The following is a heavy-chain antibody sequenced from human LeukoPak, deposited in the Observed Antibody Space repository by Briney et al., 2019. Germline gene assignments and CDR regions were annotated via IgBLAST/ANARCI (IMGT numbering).Heavy chain of an antibody. CDR3: ARDRDAWFGELSSFDY. Sequence: GGSLRLSCAASGFTFSDYYMSWIRQAPGKGLEWVSYISSSDSTIYYADSVKGRFTISRDNAKNSLYLQMNSLRAEDTAVYYCARDRDAWFGELSSFDYWGQGTLVTVSS. CDR2: ISSSDSTI. D-gene: IGHD3-10*01. V-gene: IGHV3-11*01. J-gene: IGHJ4*02. CDR1: GFTFSDYY.